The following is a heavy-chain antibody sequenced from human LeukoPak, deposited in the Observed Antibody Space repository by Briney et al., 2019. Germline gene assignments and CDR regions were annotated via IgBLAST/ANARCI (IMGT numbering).Heavy chain of an antibody. CDR3: ARSSPYYYDSSGYYYYFDY. J-gene: IGHJ4*02. CDR1: GFTFDDYG. V-gene: IGHV3-20*04. CDR2: INWNGGST. Sequence: GGSLRLSCAASGFTFDDYGTSWVRQAPGKGLEWVSGINWNGGSTGYADSVKGRFTISRDNAKNSLYLQMNSLRAEDTALYYCARSSPYYYDSSGYYYYFDYWGQGTLVTVSS. D-gene: IGHD3-22*01.